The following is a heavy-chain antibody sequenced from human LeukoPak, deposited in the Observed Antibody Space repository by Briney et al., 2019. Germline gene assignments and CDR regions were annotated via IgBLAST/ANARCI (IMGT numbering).Heavy chain of an antibody. J-gene: IGHJ4*02. CDR1: GGTFSSYA. D-gene: IGHD3-22*01. Sequence: SVKVSCKASGGTFSSYAISWVRQAPGQGLEWMGGIIPNFGTANYAQKFQGRVTITTDESTSTAYMELSSLRSEDTAVYYCARHYYYDSSGYYFDYWGQGTLVTVSS. CDR2: IIPNFGTA. CDR3: ARHYYYDSSGYYFDY. V-gene: IGHV1-69*05.